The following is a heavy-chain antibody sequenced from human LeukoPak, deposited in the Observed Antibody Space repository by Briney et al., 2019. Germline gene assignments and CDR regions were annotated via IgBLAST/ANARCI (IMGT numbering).Heavy chain of an antibody. D-gene: IGHD3-10*01. V-gene: IGHV3-21*01. J-gene: IGHJ3*02. CDR3: AREPVVLWFGELFDAFDI. CDR1: GFTFSSYS. Sequence: GGSLRLSCAASGFTFSSYSMNWVRQAPGKGLEWVSSISSSSSYIYYADSVKGRFTISRDNAKNSLYLQMNSLRAEDTAVYYCAREPVVLWFGELFDAFDIWGQGTMVTVSS. CDR2: ISSSSSYI.